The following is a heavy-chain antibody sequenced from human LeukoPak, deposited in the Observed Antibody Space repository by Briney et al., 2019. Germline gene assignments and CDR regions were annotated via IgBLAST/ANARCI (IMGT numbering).Heavy chain of an antibody. V-gene: IGHV1-2*02. CDR2: INPNSGGT. Sequence: ASVKVSCKSSGYTFSAYYIHWVRQAPGQGLEWMGWINPNSGGTYSAQKFQGRVTMTRDTSISTTYMEVNSLISDDTAVYYCARVNRALDYWGQGSLATVSS. J-gene: IGHJ4*02. CDR3: ARVNRALDY. CDR1: GYTFSAYY.